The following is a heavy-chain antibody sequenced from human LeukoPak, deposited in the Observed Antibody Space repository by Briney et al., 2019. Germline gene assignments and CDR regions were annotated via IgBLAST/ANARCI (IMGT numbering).Heavy chain of an antibody. J-gene: IGHJ6*02. D-gene: IGHD3-22*01. CDR3: AKGDYYDSSGYFFGYFYGMDV. CDR1: GFTFDDYG. V-gene: IGHV3-20*04. Sequence: GGSLRLSCAASGFTFDDYGMSWVRQAPGKGLEWVSGINWNGGSTGYADSVEGRFTISRDNAKNSLYLQMNSLRDEDTALYYCAKGDYYDSSGYFFGYFYGMDVWGQGTTVTVSS. CDR2: INWNGGST.